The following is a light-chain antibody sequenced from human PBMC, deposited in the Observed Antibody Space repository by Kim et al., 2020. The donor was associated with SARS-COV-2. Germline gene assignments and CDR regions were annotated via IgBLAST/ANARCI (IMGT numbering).Light chain of an antibody. Sequence: GDRVTISCQATQDIISDLDWYQQKPGKAPKLLISDASNLEAGVSSRVGGSGSGTDFAFTINILQPEGFATYYCQQYDDFPITFGQGTRL. CDR1: QDIISD. J-gene: IGKJ5*01. CDR2: DAS. V-gene: IGKV1-33*01. CDR3: QQYDDFPIT.